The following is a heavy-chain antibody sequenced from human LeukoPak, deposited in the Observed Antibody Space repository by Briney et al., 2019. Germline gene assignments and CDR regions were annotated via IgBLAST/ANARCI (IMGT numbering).Heavy chain of an antibody. J-gene: IGHJ4*02. V-gene: IGHV4-30-4*08. CDR3: AREVISSALFDY. Sequence: SETLSLTCTVSGGSISSGDYYWSWIRQPPGKGLEWIGYIYYSGSAYYNPSLKSRVTISVDTSKNQFSLKLSSVTAADTAVYYCAREVISSALFDYWGQGTLVTVSS. D-gene: IGHD3-22*01. CDR1: GGSISSGDYY. CDR2: IYYSGSA.